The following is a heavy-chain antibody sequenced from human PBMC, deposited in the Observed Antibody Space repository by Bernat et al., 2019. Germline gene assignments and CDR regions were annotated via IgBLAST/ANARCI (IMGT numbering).Heavy chain of an antibody. CDR2: ISGSSGST. J-gene: IGHJ4*02. D-gene: IGHD6-19*01. CDR1: GFAFNSYI. Sequence: EVQLLESGGGLVQPGGSLRLSCAASGFAFNSYIMSWVRQAPGKGLEWVSIISGSSGSTSYADSVKGRFTISRDNSKHTVFLQMNNLRAEDTAVYYCVKGVRIEVAGNFDYWGQGTLVTVSS. CDR3: VKGVRIEVAGNFDY. V-gene: IGHV3-23*01.